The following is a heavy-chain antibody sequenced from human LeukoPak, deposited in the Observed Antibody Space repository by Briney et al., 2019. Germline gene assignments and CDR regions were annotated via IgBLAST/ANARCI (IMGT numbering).Heavy chain of an antibody. D-gene: IGHD2-15*01. CDR3: AGYCSGGSCYLDYGDYGTGVDY. CDR1: GGSISSSSYY. J-gene: IGHJ4*02. V-gene: IGHV4-39*01. CDR2: IYYSGGP. Sequence: SETLSLTCTVSGGSISSSSYYWGWIRQPPGKGLEWIGSIYYSGGPSYNPSLKSRVTISVDTSKNQFSLKLSSVTAADTAVYYCAGYCSGGSCYLDYGDYGTGVDYWGQGTLVTVSS.